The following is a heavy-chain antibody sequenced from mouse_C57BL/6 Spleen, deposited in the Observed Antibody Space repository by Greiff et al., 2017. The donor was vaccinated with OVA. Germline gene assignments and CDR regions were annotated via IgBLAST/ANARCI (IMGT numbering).Heavy chain of an antibody. V-gene: IGHV1-59*01. J-gene: IGHJ4*01. D-gene: IGHD3-2*02. Sequence: QVQLQQPGAELVRPGTSVKLSCKASGYTFTSYWMHWVKQRPGQGLEWIGVIDPSDSYTNYNQKFKGKATLTVDTSSSTAYMQLSSLTSEDSAVYYCARGQLRLRGYGVDYWGRGTSVTVSS. CDR1: GYTFTSYW. CDR2: IDPSDSYT. CDR3: ARGQLRLRGYGVDY.